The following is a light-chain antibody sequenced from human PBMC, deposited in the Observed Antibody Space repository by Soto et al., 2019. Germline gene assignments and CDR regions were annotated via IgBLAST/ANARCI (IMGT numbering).Light chain of an antibody. CDR3: QHSHSYPVT. Sequence: DIQTTQSPSALSASVGDRVTITCRASQSISSWLAWYQQKPGKAPNLLIYRASSLESGVPSRFSGSGSGTEFTLTISSLQPDDFATYYCQHSHSYPVTFGQGTKVEIK. CDR1: QSISSW. J-gene: IGKJ1*01. V-gene: IGKV1-5*03. CDR2: RAS.